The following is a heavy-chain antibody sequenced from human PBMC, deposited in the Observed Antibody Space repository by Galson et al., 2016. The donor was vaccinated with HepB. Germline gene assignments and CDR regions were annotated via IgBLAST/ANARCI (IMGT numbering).Heavy chain of an antibody. J-gene: IGHJ6*02. V-gene: IGHV3-48*03. CDR1: GFTFSSFE. Sequence: SLRLSCAASGFTFSSFEMTWVRQAPGKGLEWISYISGASSPIYYADSVKGRFTISRDNAKNSLYRQMDTLRAEDTAVYFCAREIGTNSYYDYGMDVWGQGTMVTVSS. CDR3: AREIGTNSYYDYGMDV. CDR2: ISGASSPI. D-gene: IGHD2/OR15-2a*01.